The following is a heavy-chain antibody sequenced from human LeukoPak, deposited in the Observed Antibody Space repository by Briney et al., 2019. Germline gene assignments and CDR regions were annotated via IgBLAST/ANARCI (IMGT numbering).Heavy chain of an antibody. D-gene: IGHD3-22*01. CDR2: LNPSGGST. CDR3: ARESGYYDKAFDI. V-gene: IGHV1-46*01. CDR1: GYTFTSYY. J-gene: IGHJ3*02. Sequence: GASVKVSCKASGYTFTSYYMHWVRQAPGQGLEWMAILNPSGGSTSYAQKFQGRVTMTRDTSTSIVYMELSSLRSEDTAVYYCARESGYYDKAFDIWGQGTMVTVSS.